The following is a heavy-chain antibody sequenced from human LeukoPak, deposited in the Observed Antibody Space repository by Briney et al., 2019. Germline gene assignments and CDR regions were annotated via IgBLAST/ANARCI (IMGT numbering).Heavy chain of an antibody. CDR3: ARPQYDILTGYYPYGFDY. V-gene: IGHV5-51*01. CDR2: IYPGDSDT. CDR1: GYSFTSYW. D-gene: IGHD3-9*01. J-gene: IGHJ4*02. Sequence: GESLKISCKGSGYSFTSYWIGWVRQMPGKCLEWMGIIYPGDSDTRYSPSFQGQVTISADKSISTAYLQWSSLKASDTAIYYCARPQYDILTGYYPYGFDYWGQGTLVTVSS.